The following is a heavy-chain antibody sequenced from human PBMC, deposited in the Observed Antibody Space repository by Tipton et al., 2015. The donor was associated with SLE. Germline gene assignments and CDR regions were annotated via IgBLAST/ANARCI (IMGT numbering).Heavy chain of an antibody. CDR3: ASLSSSYDFWSGYSSYGMDV. J-gene: IGHJ6*02. V-gene: IGHV4-59*11. D-gene: IGHD3-3*01. Sequence: TLSLTCTVSGGSISSHYWSWIRQPPGKGLEWIGYIYYSGSTNYNPSLKSRVTISVDTSKNQFSLKLSSVTAADTAVYYCASLSSSYDFWSGYSSYGMDVWDQGP. CDR2: IYYSGST. CDR1: GGSISSHY.